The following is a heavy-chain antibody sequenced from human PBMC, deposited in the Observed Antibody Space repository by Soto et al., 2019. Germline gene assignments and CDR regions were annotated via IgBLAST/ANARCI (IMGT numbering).Heavy chain of an antibody. CDR1: GFTFSSYA. J-gene: IGHJ4*02. D-gene: IGHD3-22*01. CDR2: ISGSGGRT. CDR3: ANNAPMTYYYDSSGFHNYFDY. Sequence: GGSLRLSCAASGFTFSSYAMSWVRQAPGKGLEWVSAISGSGGRTHYADSVKGRFTISRDNSKNTLYLQMNSLRAEDTAVYYCANNAPMTYYYDSSGFHNYFDYWGLGTLVTVSS. V-gene: IGHV3-23*01.